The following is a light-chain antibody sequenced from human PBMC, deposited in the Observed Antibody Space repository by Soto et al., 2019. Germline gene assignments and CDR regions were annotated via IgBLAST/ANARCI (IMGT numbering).Light chain of an antibody. CDR1: SSNIGAGYD. Sequence: QSVLTQPPSVSGAPGQRVTISCTGSSSNIGAGYDVHWYQQLPGIAPKLLIYGNTNRPSGVPDRFSGSKSGTSASLAITGLQAEDEADYYCLSFDSSLSVVFGGGHQLNVL. J-gene: IGLJ2*01. V-gene: IGLV1-40*01. CDR3: LSFDSSLSVV. CDR2: GNT.